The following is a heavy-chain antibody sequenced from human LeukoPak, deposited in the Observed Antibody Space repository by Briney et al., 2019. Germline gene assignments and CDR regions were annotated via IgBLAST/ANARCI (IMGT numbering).Heavy chain of an antibody. D-gene: IGHD6-13*01. CDR3: ARVGASSSWYGGILRPNAFDI. V-gene: IGHV1-18*04. J-gene: IGHJ3*02. CDR2: ISAYNGNT. CDR1: GYTFTGYH. Sequence: ASVKVSCRASGYTFTGYHMHWVRQAPGQGLEWMGWISAYNGNTNYAQKLQGRVTMTTDTSTSTAYMELRSLRSDDTAVYYCARVGASSSWYGGILRPNAFDIWGQGTMVTVSS.